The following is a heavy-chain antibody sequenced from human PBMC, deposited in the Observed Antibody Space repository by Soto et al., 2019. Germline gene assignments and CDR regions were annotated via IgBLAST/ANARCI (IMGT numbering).Heavy chain of an antibody. CDR1: GGFISSGYW. CDR3: ARTNYGSGSDYNFDY. V-gene: IGHV4-4*02. Sequence: QVQLQESGPGLVKPSGTLSPTCAVSGGFISSGYWWSWVRQSPGTGLEWIGEIHHSGSINYNPSLESRVTVSVDRSKNQFSLKLNSVTAADTAVYYCARTNYGSGSDYNFDYWGQGILVTVSS. D-gene: IGHD3-10*01. CDR2: IHHSGSI. J-gene: IGHJ4*02.